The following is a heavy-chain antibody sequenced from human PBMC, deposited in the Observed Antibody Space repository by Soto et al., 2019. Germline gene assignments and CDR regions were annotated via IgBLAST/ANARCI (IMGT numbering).Heavy chain of an antibody. V-gene: IGHV4-39*01. CDR3: ARHGSN. J-gene: IGHJ4*02. Sequence: SETLSLTCTVSGVSISSSSYYWGWIRQTPGKGLEWIGTIYFSGSTYYNPSLKSRVTISVDRSKNQFSLNLTSVTAADTAVYYCARHGSNWGPGTLVTVSS. CDR1: GVSISSSSYY. CDR2: IYFSGST.